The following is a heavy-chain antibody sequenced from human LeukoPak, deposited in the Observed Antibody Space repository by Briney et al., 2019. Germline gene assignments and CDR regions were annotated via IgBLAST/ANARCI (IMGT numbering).Heavy chain of an antibody. CDR2: ISGSGGST. V-gene: IGHV3-23*01. Sequence: PGGSLRLSCAASGFTFSSYAMSWVRQAPGKGLEWVSAISGSGGSTYYADSVRGRFTISRDNSKNTLYLQMNSLRAEDTAVYYCAKSHPGGYSSSWYMAFDYWGQGTLVTVSS. CDR3: AKSHPGGYSSSWYMAFDY. J-gene: IGHJ4*02. D-gene: IGHD6-13*01. CDR1: GFTFSSYA.